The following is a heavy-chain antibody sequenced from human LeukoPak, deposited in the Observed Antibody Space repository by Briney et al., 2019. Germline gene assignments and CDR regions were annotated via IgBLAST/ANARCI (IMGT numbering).Heavy chain of an antibody. J-gene: IGHJ4*02. CDR1: GFSFGDHF. D-gene: IGHD5-18*01. Sequence: PGGSLRLSCAVSGFSFGDHFMDWVRQAPGKGLEWVGRSTKSANTYNTHYAASVKGRFTISRDDSDNSVYLQMNSLKTEDTAVYYCSRARMGDGFNYVWGLGTLVTVSS. V-gene: IGHV3-72*01. CDR3: SRARMGDGFNYV. CDR2: STKSANTYNT.